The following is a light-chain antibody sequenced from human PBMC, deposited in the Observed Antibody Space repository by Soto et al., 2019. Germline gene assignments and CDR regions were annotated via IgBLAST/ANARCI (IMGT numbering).Light chain of an antibody. Sequence: EIVLTQSPFTLSLSPGERATLSCRASQSINNYLAWYQQKPGQPPRLLIYDASNRATAIPVRFSGSGSGTDLTLTISSLEPQDSAVYYCQYRGILPPGSTFGGGTKVEIK. V-gene: IGKV3-11*01. CDR3: QYRGILPPGST. CDR1: QSINNY. CDR2: DAS. J-gene: IGKJ4*01.